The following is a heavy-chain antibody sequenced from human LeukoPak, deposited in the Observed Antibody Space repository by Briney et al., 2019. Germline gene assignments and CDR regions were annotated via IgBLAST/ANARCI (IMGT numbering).Heavy chain of an antibody. J-gene: IGHJ4*02. CDR2: IYYSGST. Sequence: PSETLSLTCTVSGGSISSYYWSWIRQPPGKGLEWIGYIYYSGSTNYNPSLKSRVTISVDTSKNQFSLKLSSVTAADTAVYYCARMSGSSWYNFDYWGQGTLVTVSS. CDR3: ARMSGSSWYNFDY. D-gene: IGHD6-13*01. V-gene: IGHV4-59*12. CDR1: GGSISSYY.